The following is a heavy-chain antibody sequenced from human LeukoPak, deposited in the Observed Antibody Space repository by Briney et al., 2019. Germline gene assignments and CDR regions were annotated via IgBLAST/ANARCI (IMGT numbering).Heavy chain of an antibody. D-gene: IGHD3-22*01. CDR3: ASSPWGDYYYDSSGYYPFDY. J-gene: IGHJ4*02. V-gene: IGHV1-69*13. Sequence: SVKVSCKASGYTFTSYYMHWVRQAPGQGLEWMGGIIPIFGTANYTQKFQGRVTITADESTSTAYMELSSLRSEDTAVYYCASSPWGDYYYDSSGYYPFDYWGQGTLVTVSS. CDR2: IIPIFGTA. CDR1: GYTFTSYY.